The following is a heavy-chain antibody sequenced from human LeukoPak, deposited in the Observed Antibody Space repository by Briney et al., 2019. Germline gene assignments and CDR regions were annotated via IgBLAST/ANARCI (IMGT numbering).Heavy chain of an antibody. CDR3: VKESIAGEPAGDSGY. CDR2: ISTNGGST. V-gene: IGHV3-64D*06. D-gene: IGHD1-20*01. CDR1: GVTLSPYG. Sequence: GMSLRLSCAASGVTLSPYGMHWVRQAPGKGLEYVSAISTNGGSTYYADSVKGRFTISRDNSKNTLYLQMSSLSAEDTAVYYCVKESIAGEPAGDSGYWGQGTLVTVSS. J-gene: IGHJ4*01.